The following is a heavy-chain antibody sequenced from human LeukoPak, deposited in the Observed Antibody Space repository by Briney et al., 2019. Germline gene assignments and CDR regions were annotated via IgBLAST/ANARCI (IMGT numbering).Heavy chain of an antibody. J-gene: IGHJ3*01. V-gene: IGHV5-51*01. CDR3: ARVSSWSQTAALDV. CDR1: GYSFSNYW. CDR2: TYPGDSDT. D-gene: IGHD6-13*01. Sequence: GESLKISCQGSGYSFSNYWIGWVRQMSGKGLEWMGITYPGDSDTRYSPSFQGQVTISADMSINTAYLQWSTLKASDTAMYFCARVSSWSQTAALDVWGQGTMVTVSS.